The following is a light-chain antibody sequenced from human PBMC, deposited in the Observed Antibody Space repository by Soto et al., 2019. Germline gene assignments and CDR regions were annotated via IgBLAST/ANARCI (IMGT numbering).Light chain of an antibody. V-gene: IGKV3-11*01. CDR3: QQCSNCPLT. CDR2: DAS. J-gene: IGKJ4*01. Sequence: EIVLTQSPATLSLSPGERATLSCRASPSVSSYLAWYQQKPGQAPRLLIYDASNSVTGIPARFSSSGSGTVLTLTINSLEHVDFAVYYCQQCSNCPLTFGGGTKVVIK. CDR1: PSVSSY.